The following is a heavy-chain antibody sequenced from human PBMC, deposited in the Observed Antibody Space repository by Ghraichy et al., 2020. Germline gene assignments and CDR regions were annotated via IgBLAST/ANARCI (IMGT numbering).Heavy chain of an antibody. J-gene: IGHJ4*02. Sequence: GGSLRLSCVVSGFTVSSSYMSWVRQAPGKGLEWVSVIYSGGSTYYADSVKGRFTISRDDSKNTLYLQMNSLRAEDTAVYYCARDLSPLGYCSGGSGGYWGQGTLVAVSS. CDR3: ARDLSPLGYCSGGSGGY. CDR2: IYSGGST. D-gene: IGHD2-15*01. CDR1: GFTVSSSY. V-gene: IGHV3-53*01.